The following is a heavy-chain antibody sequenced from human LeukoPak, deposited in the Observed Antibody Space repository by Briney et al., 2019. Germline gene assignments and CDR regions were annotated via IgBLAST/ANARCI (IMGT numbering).Heavy chain of an antibody. CDR1: SGSISTSNYY. Sequence: SETLSLTCTVSSGSISTSNYYWGWVRQPPGTALEWIGNIFYTGSTYYSPSLKSRVTISLDTSRNQFSLRVNSVTAADTALYYCASTSPKYYYESSGYSSLFDNWGQGTLVTVSS. CDR2: IFYTGST. D-gene: IGHD3-22*01. CDR3: ASTSPKYYYESSGYSSLFDN. V-gene: IGHV4-39*07. J-gene: IGHJ4*02.